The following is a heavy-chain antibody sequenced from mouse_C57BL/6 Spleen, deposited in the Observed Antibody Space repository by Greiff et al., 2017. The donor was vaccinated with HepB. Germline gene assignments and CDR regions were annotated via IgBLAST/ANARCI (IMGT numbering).Heavy chain of an antibody. Sequence: QVQLKQPGAELVRPGSSVKLSCKASGYTFTSYWMHWVKQRPIQGLEWIGNIDPSDSETHYNQKFKDKATLTVDKSSSTAYMQLSSLTSEDSAVYYCARGGYSAWFAYWGQGTLVTVSA. CDR3: ARGGYSAWFAY. V-gene: IGHV1-52*01. D-gene: IGHD2-12*01. CDR2: IDPSDSET. CDR1: GYTFTSYW. J-gene: IGHJ3*01.